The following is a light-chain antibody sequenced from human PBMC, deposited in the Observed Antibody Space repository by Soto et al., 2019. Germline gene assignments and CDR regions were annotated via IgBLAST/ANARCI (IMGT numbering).Light chain of an antibody. CDR1: ISDIGTYYY. J-gene: IGLJ2*01. CDR2: EVS. V-gene: IGLV2-8*01. Sequence: QAVVTQPPSASGSPGQSVTISCTGTISDIGTYYYVSWYQQHPGKAPKLIIYEVSERPSGVPDRFSGSKSGNTASLTVSGLQAEDEAHYYCSSYAGTKTLVFGGGTKLTVL. CDR3: SSYAGTKTLV.